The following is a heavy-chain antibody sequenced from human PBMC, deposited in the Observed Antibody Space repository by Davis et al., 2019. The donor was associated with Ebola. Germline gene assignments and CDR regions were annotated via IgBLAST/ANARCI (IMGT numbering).Heavy chain of an antibody. CDR3: ARTYYYGSGSYSSYYYYGMDV. CDR1: GFTFSSYG. CDR2: ISYDGSNK. V-gene: IGHV3-30*03. D-gene: IGHD3-10*01. J-gene: IGHJ6*02. Sequence: GGSLRLSCAASGFTFSSYGLHWVRQAPGKGLEWVAVISYDGSNKDSADSVKGLFTISRDNSKNTLYLQMNRLRAEATAVYYCARTYYYGSGSYSSYYYYGMDVWGQGTTVTVSS.